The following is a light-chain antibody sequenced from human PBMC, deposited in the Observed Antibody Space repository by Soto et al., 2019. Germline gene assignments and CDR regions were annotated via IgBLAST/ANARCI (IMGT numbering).Light chain of an antibody. CDR1: QGIDTS. V-gene: IGKV1-9*01. CDR2: AAS. Sequence: ILLTQSPSSLSASVGDRVTITCRASQGIDTSLAWYQQKPGKAPKLLIYAASNFQSGVPSRFSGSGSGTDFTLSINSLQPEDFATYYCQQAYSFPITFGQGTRLEIK. J-gene: IGKJ5*01. CDR3: QQAYSFPIT.